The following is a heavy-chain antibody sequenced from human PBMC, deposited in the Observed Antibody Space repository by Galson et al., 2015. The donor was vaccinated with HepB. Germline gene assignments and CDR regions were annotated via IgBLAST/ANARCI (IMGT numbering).Heavy chain of an antibody. J-gene: IGHJ6*02. CDR1: GYSFTSYW. V-gene: IGHV5-51*01. Sequence: QSGAEVKKPGESLKISCKGSGYSFTSYWIGWVRQMPGKGLEWMGIIYPGDSDTTYSPSFQGQVTISVDKSISTAYLQWSSLKASDTAMYYCARGSGSYSLRVGFYGMDVWGQGTTVTVSS. CDR3: ARGSGSYSLRVGFYGMDV. D-gene: IGHD1-26*01. CDR2: IYPGDSDT.